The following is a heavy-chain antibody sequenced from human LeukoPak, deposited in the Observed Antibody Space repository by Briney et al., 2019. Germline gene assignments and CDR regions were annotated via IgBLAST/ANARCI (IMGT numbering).Heavy chain of an antibody. CDR3: AKAVAGGPLGAFDI. CDR2: ISWNSGSI. V-gene: IGHV3-9*03. Sequence: GGSLRLSCAASGFTFDDYAMHWVRQAPGKGLEWVSGISWNSGSIGYADSVKGRFTISRDNAKNSLYLQMNSLRAEDMALYYCAKAVAGGPLGAFDIWGQGTMVTVSS. CDR1: GFTFDDYA. D-gene: IGHD6-19*01. J-gene: IGHJ3*02.